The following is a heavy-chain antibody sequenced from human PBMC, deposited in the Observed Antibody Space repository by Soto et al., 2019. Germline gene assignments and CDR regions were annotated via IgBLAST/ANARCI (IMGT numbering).Heavy chain of an antibody. V-gene: IGHV4-30-4*01. CDR1: GGSISSGDYY. CDR3: ARSRHSGSYFFDY. CDR2: IHNTGSP. Sequence: SETLSLTCTVSGGSISSGDYYWTWIRQPPGKGLEWIAYIHNTGSPYYNLSLKSRLTISLDTSKNQFSLRLSSVTAADTAVYYCARSRHSGSYFFDYWGQGILVTVPQ. J-gene: IGHJ4*02. D-gene: IGHD1-26*01.